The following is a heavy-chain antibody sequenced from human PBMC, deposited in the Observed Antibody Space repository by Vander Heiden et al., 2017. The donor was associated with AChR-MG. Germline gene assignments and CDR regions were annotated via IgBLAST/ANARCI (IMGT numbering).Heavy chain of an antibody. CDR1: GFTFSNDW. V-gene: IGHV3-7*01. D-gene: IGHD3-22*01. CDR2: IRQDGSDK. CDR3: ARGDSDP. Sequence: EVQLVESGGGLVQPGGSLRLPCAAPGFTFSNDWMTWVRQAPGKGLEWVASIRQDGSDKYYVDSVRGRFTISRDNAKNSLYLQMSSLRVEDTAVYYCARGDSDPWGQGALVTVSS. J-gene: IGHJ5*02.